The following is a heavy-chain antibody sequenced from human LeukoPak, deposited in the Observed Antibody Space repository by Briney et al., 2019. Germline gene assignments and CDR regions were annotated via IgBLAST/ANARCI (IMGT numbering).Heavy chain of an antibody. CDR1: GFTLSGLY. J-gene: IGHJ4*02. D-gene: IGHD4-17*01. CDR3: ARDVSDYGPLYYFDF. Sequence: GGSLRLSCAASGFTLSGLYMIWIRQAPGKRLEWISYITNSDITSDNNTFYADSVKGRFTISRDYPRNSLYLHMNSLRVEDTGVYYCARDVSDYGPLYYFDFWGQGTLVTVSS. V-gene: IGHV3-11*01. CDR2: ITNSDITSDNNT.